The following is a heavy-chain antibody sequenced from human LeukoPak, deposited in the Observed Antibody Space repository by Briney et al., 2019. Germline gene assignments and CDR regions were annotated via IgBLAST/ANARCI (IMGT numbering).Heavy chain of an antibody. Sequence: SETLSLTCAVYGGSFSGYYWSWIRQPPGKGREWIGEINHSGSTNYNPSLKSRVTISVDTSKNQFSLKLSSVTAADTAVYYCARAFTSWDYGGGYGMDVWGQGTTVTVSS. CDR3: ARAFTSWDYGGGYGMDV. V-gene: IGHV4-34*01. J-gene: IGHJ6*02. CDR1: GGSFSGYY. CDR2: INHSGST. D-gene: IGHD4-17*01.